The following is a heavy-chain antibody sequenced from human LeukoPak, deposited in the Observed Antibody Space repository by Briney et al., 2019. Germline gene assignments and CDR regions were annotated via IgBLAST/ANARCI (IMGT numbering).Heavy chain of an antibody. D-gene: IGHD6-19*01. CDR1: GGSFSGYY. CDR2: INHSGST. Sequence: SETLSLTCAVYGGSFSGYYWSWIRQPPGKGLEWIGEINHSGSTNHNPSLKSRVTISVDTSKNQFSLKLSSVTAADTAVYYCARLGYSSGWTLDYWGQGTLVTVSS. J-gene: IGHJ4*02. CDR3: ARLGYSSGWTLDY. V-gene: IGHV4-34*01.